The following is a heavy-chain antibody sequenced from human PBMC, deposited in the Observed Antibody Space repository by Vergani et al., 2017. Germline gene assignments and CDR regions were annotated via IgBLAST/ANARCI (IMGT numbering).Heavy chain of an antibody. CDR2: ISWNSGSI. CDR3: AIDIWYCSSTSCYTGGALDY. V-gene: IGHV3-9*01. D-gene: IGHD2-2*02. Sequence: EVQLVESGGGLVQPGRSLRLSCAASGFTFDDYAMHWVRQAPGKGLEWVSGISWNSGSIGYADSVKGRFTISRDNAKNSLYLQMNSLRAEDTALYYCAIDIWYCSSTSCYTGGALDYWGQGTLVTVSS. J-gene: IGHJ4*02. CDR1: GFTFDDYA.